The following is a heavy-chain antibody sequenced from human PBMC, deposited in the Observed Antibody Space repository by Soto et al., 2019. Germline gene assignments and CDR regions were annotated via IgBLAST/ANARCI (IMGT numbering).Heavy chain of an antibody. D-gene: IGHD5-12*01. Sequence: GGSLRLSCAASGFTFSSYAMSWVRQAPGKGLEWVSAISGSGGSTYYADSVKGRFTISRDNSKNTLYLQMNSLRAEDTAVYYCAGGYSGYDLVSYYYYYMDVWGKGTTVTVSS. V-gene: IGHV3-23*01. CDR3: AGGYSGYDLVSYYYYYMDV. CDR1: GFTFSSYA. J-gene: IGHJ6*03. CDR2: ISGSGGST.